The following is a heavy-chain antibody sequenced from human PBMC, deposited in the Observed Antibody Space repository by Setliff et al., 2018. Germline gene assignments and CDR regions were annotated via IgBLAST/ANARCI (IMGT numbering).Heavy chain of an antibody. J-gene: IGHJ3*01. Sequence: PGESLKISCKASGYIFTNYWIGWVRQMPGKGLEXMGXIXXXXXXXXXXXXXXGQVTISAXXSINTAYLQWSSLKASDTAIYYCTRHEDRNKCTSSSCYRENDAFDVWGQGAMVTVSS. V-gene: IGHV5-51*01. D-gene: IGHD2-2*01. CDR2: IXXXXXXX. CDR1: GYIFTNYW. CDR3: TRHEDRNKCTSSSCYRENDAFDV.